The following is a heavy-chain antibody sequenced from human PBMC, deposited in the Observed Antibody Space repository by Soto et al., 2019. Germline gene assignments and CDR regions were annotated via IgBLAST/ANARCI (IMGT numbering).Heavy chain of an antibody. Sequence: QVQLVQSGAEVKKPGSSVKVSCKASGGTFSSYAISWVRQAPGQGLEWMGGIIPIFGTANYAQKFQGRVTITADEATSTADMEVSSLRSEDTAVYYCARHPGGRGYSYGMDVWGQGTTVTVSS. CDR1: GGTFSSYA. D-gene: IGHD2-15*01. CDR3: ARHPGGRGYSYGMDV. V-gene: IGHV1-69*12. CDR2: IIPIFGTA. J-gene: IGHJ6*02.